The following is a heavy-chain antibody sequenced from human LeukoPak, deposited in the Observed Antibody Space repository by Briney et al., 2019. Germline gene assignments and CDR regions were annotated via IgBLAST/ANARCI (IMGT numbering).Heavy chain of an antibody. Sequence: GGSLRLSCAASGFTVSSNYMSWVRQAPGKGLEWVSAISGSGGSTYYADSVKGRFTISRDNSKNTLYLQMNSLRAEDTAVYYCAKGRRSGSYDYWGQGTLVTVSS. D-gene: IGHD1-26*01. V-gene: IGHV3-23*01. CDR3: AKGRRSGSYDY. CDR2: ISGSGGST. CDR1: GFTVSSNY. J-gene: IGHJ4*02.